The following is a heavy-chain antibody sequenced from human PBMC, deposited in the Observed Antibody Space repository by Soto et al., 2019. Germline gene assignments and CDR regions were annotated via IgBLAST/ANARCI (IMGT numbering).Heavy chain of an antibody. Sequence: ASVKVSCKASGYTFTSYYMHWVRQAPGQGLEWMGRINASGGSTNYAQKLQGRVTMTRDTSTSTAYMELRSLRSDDTAVYYCASPYYYDSSGSAFDIWGQGTMVTVSS. D-gene: IGHD3-22*01. CDR2: INASGGST. J-gene: IGHJ3*02. CDR1: GYTFTSYY. V-gene: IGHV1-46*01. CDR3: ASPYYYDSSGSAFDI.